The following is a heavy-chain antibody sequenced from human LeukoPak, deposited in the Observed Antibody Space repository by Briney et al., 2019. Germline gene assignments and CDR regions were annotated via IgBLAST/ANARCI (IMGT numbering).Heavy chain of an antibody. Sequence: GGSLRLSCAASGFTFSDYYMSWIRQAPGKGLEWVSYISSSGSTIYYADSVKGRFTISRDNAKNSLYLQMSSLRAEDTAVYYCARDLFRRLVLEDFDYWGQGTLVTVSS. CDR2: ISSSGSTI. J-gene: IGHJ4*02. V-gene: IGHV3-11*04. D-gene: IGHD3-3*02. CDR3: ARDLFRRLVLEDFDY. CDR1: GFTFSDYY.